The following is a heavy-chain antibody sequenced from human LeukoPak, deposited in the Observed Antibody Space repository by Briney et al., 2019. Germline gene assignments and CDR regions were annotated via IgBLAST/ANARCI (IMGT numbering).Heavy chain of an antibody. Sequence: SETLSLTCTVSGGSISSYYWSWIRQPPGKGLEWIGYIYYSGSTNYNPSLKSRVTISVDTSKNQFSLKLSSVTAADTAVYYCARGYCSGGSCPNWFDPWGQGTMVTVSS. CDR1: GGSISSYY. J-gene: IGHJ5*02. CDR2: IYYSGST. D-gene: IGHD2-15*01. V-gene: IGHV4-59*01. CDR3: ARGYCSGGSCPNWFDP.